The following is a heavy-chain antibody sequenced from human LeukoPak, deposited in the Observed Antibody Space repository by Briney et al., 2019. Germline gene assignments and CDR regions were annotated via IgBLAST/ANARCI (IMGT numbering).Heavy chain of an antibody. D-gene: IGHD4-17*01. CDR1: GFTFSRYG. CDR3: ARDHRTTVTVYYFDY. J-gene: IGHJ4*02. CDR2: IWSDGSNK. Sequence: PGRSLRLSCAASGFTFSRYGMHWVRQAPGKGLEWVAVIWSDGSNKYYADSVKGRFTISRDNSKNTLYLQMNSLRAEDTAVYYCARDHRTTVTVYYFDYWGQGTLVTASS. V-gene: IGHV3-33*01.